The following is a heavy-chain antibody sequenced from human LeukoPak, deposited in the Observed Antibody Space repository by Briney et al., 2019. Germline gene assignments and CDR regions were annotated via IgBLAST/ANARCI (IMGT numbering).Heavy chain of an antibody. Sequence: GGSLRLSCAASGFTFSSYCMNWVRQAPGKGLEWVSSISSSSSYIYYADPVKGRFTISRDNAKNPLYLQMNSLRAEDTAFYYCARGLRFLEWLFDYWGQGTLVSVS. CDR1: GFTFSSYC. CDR3: ARGLRFLEWLFDY. V-gene: IGHV3-21*01. D-gene: IGHD3-3*01. CDR2: ISSSSSYI. J-gene: IGHJ4*02.